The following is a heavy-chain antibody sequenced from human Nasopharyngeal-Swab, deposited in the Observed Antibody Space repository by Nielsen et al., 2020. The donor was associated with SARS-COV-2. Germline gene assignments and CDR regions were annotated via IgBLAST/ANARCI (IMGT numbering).Heavy chain of an antibody. J-gene: IGHJ4*02. CDR1: GFTFSSYA. CDR3: AREWQLVPLGFDY. Sequence: GGSLRLSCAASGFTFSSYAMNWVRQAPGKGLEWVSYISSSGSTIYYADSVKGRFTISRDNAKNSLYLQMNSLRAEDTAVYYCAREWQLVPLGFDYWGQGTLVTVSS. D-gene: IGHD6-6*01. CDR2: ISSSGSTI. V-gene: IGHV3-48*03.